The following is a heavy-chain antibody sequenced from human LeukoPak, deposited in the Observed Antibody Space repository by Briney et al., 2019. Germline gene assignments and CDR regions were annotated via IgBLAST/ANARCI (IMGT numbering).Heavy chain of an antibody. J-gene: IGHJ4*02. Sequence: PGGSLRLSSAASGLTFSNYWMDWVRQAPGKGLEWVANIKQDGSEKNYVDSVKGRFIISRDNAKNSLYLQMNTLRADDTAVYYCARDGFGTGSNWGQGTLVTVSS. D-gene: IGHD3-16*01. CDR2: IKQDGSEK. CDR3: ARDGFGTGSN. CDR1: GLTFSNYW. V-gene: IGHV3-7*03.